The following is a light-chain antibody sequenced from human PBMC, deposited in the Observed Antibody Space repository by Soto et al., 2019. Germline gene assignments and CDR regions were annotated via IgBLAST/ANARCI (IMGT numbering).Light chain of an antibody. CDR1: SSNIGAGYD. Sequence: QSVLKQPPSVSGAPGQRVTISCTGSSSNIGAGYDVHWYQQLPGTAPKLLIYGNSNRPSGVPDRFSGSKSGTSASLAITGLQAEDEADYYCQSYDSSLRTVFGGGTQLTVL. V-gene: IGLV1-40*01. CDR2: GNS. CDR3: QSYDSSLRTV. J-gene: IGLJ7*01.